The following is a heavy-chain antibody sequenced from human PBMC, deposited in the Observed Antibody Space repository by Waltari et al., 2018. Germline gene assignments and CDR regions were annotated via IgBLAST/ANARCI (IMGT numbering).Heavy chain of an antibody. CDR3: AKDPARFTTTVTSIDY. J-gene: IGHJ4*02. D-gene: IGHD4-17*01. CDR2: IRYDGSNK. CDR1: GFTFSSYG. V-gene: IGHV3-30*02. Sequence: QVQLVESGGGVVQPGGSLRLSCAASGFTFSSYGMHWVRQAPGKGLEWVAFIRYDGSNKYYADSVKGRFTISRDNSKNTLYLQMNSLRAEDTAVYYCAKDPARFTTTVTSIDYWGQGTLVTVSS.